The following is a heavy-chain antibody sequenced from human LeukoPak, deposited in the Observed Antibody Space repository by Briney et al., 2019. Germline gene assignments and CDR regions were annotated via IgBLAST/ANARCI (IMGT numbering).Heavy chain of an antibody. CDR3: ARKGYCSSTSCYYIDY. V-gene: IGHV3-21*01. J-gene: IGHJ4*02. CDR2: ISSSSSYI. Sequence: GGSLRLSCAASGFTFSSYSMNWVRQAPGKGLEWVSSISSSSSYIYYADSVKGRFTISRDNAKNSLYLQMNSLRAEDTAVYYCARKGYCSSTSCYYIDYWGQGTLVTVSS. CDR1: GFTFSSYS. D-gene: IGHD2-2*01.